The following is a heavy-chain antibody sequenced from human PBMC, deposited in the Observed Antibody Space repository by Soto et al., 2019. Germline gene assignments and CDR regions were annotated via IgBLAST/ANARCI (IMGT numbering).Heavy chain of an antibody. CDR1: GYSFTSYG. D-gene: IGHD6-13*01. CDR2: ISAKHGNT. CDR3: TRDMLKQQPVGFQDNWFDP. V-gene: IGHV1-18*01. Sequence: ASVKVSCKASGYSFTSYGINWVRQAPGQGLEWMGWISAKHGNTHYAQKLQGRVTMTTDTSTSTAYMELRSLTSDDTAVYYCTRDMLKQQPVGFQDNWFDPWGQGPLVTVSS. J-gene: IGHJ5*01.